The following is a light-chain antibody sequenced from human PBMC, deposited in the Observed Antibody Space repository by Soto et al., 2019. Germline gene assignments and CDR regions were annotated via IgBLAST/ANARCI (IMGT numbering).Light chain of an antibody. CDR2: GVS. V-gene: IGKV3-20*01. J-gene: IGKJ1*01. CDR3: QLFSA. Sequence: EIVLTQSPGTLSLSPGERATLSCRTGQSVSGNYLIWYQQKPGQPPRLLIYGVSSRATGIPDRFSGSGSGTDFTLTISRLEPEDFAVYYCQLFSAFRQGTKVELK. CDR1: QSVSGNY.